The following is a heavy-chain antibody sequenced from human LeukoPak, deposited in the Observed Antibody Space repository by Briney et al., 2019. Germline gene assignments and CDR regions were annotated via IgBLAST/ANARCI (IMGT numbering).Heavy chain of an antibody. Sequence: GGALSLTCAASGFTFYKNGIRWVRQAPGKGLEWVASSSAGSTYYADPVEGRLTITRDNFKDTLYLEMNSMRAEDTATYYCTKENSTWDLVVRFD. V-gene: IGHV3-23*01. CDR1: GFTFYKNG. D-gene: IGHD2-15*01. J-gene: IGHJ5*02. CDR2: SSSAGST. CDR3: TKENSTWDLVVRFD.